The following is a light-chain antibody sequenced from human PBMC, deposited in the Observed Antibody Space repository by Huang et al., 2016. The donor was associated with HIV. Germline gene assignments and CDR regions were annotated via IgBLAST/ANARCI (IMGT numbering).Light chain of an antibody. CDR1: QPLLSTANNKSY. CDR2: WAS. Sequence: DIVMTQSPGSLTVSLGERASINCTSSQPLLSTANNKSYLAWYQQKPRQPPKALIDWASNRESGVPERFSGSGSGTDFTLTISSLQAEDVALYYCQQYYSASITFGQGTRVEI. V-gene: IGKV4-1*01. J-gene: IGKJ5*01. CDR3: QQYYSASIT.